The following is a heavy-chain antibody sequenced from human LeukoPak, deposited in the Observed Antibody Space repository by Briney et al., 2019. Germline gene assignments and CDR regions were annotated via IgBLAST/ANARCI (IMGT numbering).Heavy chain of an antibody. CDR3: ARDSNLEYSSSRGLGR. Sequence: SETLSLTCTVSGYSISSGYNWGWIRQPPGKGLEWIGSISHSGSTFYNPSLMSRVTISIDASRNQFSPRLTTVTAADTAVYYCARDSNLEYSSSRGLGRWGQGTLVTVSS. J-gene: IGHJ4*02. V-gene: IGHV4-38-2*02. CDR1: GYSISSGYN. D-gene: IGHD6-6*01. CDR2: ISHSGST.